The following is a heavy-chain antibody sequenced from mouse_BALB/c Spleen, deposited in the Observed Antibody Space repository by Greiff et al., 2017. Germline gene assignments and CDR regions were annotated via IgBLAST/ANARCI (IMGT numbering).Heavy chain of an antibody. Sequence: VQLQQPGAELVKPGASVKLSCKASGYTFTSYWMHWVKQRPGQGLEWIGEINPSNGRTNYNEKFKSKATLTVDKSSSIAYMQLSSLTSEDSAVYYCAREGDYRYDGDYWGQGTTLTVSS. CDR1: GYTFTSYW. V-gene: IGHV1S81*02. J-gene: IGHJ2*01. D-gene: IGHD2-14*01. CDR2: INPSNGRT. CDR3: AREGDYRYDGDY.